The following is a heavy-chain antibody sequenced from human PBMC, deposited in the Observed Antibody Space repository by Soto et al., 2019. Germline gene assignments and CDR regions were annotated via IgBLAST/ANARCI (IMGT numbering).Heavy chain of an antibody. Sequence: EVQLVESGGGLVQPGGSLRLSCAASGFTFSSYSMNWVRQAPGKRLEWLSYISGSSSIIHYADSVKGRFTISRDNAKNSLNLQMNSLRAEDSAVYYCARDREGDGYNFDYWGQGTLVTVSS. CDR2: ISGSSSII. V-gene: IGHV3-48*01. D-gene: IGHD5-12*01. CDR3: ARDREGDGYNFDY. J-gene: IGHJ4*02. CDR1: GFTFSSYS.